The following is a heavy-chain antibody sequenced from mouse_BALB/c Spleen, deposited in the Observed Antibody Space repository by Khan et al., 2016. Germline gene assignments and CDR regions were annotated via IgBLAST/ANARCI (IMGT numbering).Heavy chain of an antibody. D-gene: IGHD1-1*01. J-gene: IGHJ2*01. CDR2: ISYSGST. V-gene: IGHV3-8*02. CDR3: ARYVYVLRDFEY. Sequence: EVQLQESGPSLVQPSQTLSLTCSVTGDSITSGCWNWIRQFPGNKLEYMGYISYSGSTDYNPSLISRITITQDTSKNQYYLQLNSVTTEETATYSCARYVYVLRDFEYCGQGTTLTASS. CDR1: GDSITSGC.